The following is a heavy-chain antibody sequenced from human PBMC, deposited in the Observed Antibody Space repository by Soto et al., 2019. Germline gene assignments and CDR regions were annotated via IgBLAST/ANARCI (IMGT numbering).Heavy chain of an antibody. D-gene: IGHD2-2*01. CDR1: GGSFSGYY. Sequence: SETLSLTCAVYGGSFSGYYWSWIRQPPGKGLEWIGEINHSGSTNYNPSLKSRVTISVDTSKNQLSLKLSSVTAADTAVYYCARTSIRKLAYYYYGMDVWGQGTTVTVSS. CDR2: INHSGST. V-gene: IGHV4-34*01. CDR3: ARTSIRKLAYYYYGMDV. J-gene: IGHJ6*02.